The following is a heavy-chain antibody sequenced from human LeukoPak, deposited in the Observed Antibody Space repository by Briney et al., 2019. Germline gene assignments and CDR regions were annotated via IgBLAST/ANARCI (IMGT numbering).Heavy chain of an antibody. CDR1: GGTFSSYA. CDR3: ARDRLLIDAFDI. CDR2: IIPILGIA. D-gene: IGHD2-15*01. Sequence: ASVKVSCKASGGTFSSYAISWVRQAPGQGLEWMGRIIPILGIANYAQKFRGRVTITADKSTSTAYMELSSLRSEDTAVYYCARDRLLIDAFDIWGQGTMVTASS. V-gene: IGHV1-69*04. J-gene: IGHJ3*02.